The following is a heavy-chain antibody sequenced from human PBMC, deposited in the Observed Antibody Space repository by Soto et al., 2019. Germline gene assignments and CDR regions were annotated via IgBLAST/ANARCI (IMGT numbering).Heavy chain of an antibody. CDR1: GFTVSSNY. J-gene: IGHJ4*02. CDR2: IYSGGST. V-gene: IGHV3-66*01. CDR3: ARAWGSGLDFDY. Sequence: VGSLRLSCAASGFTVSSNYMSWVRQAPGKGLEWVSVIYSGGSTYYADSVKGRFTISRDNSKNTLYLQMNSLRAEDTAVYYCARAWGSGLDFDYWGQGTLVTVSS. D-gene: IGHD7-27*01.